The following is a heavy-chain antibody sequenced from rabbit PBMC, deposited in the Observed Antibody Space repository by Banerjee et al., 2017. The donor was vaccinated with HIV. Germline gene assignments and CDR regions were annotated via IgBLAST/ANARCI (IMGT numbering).Heavy chain of an antibody. CDR2: INSNTGNT. J-gene: IGHJ4*01. D-gene: IGHD4-1*01. Sequence: QQQLVESGGGLVKPGASLTLTCKASGFTLSSYWMWWVRQAPGKGLEWIACINSNTGNTVYASWAKGPFTISKTSSTTVTLQMTSLTAADTATYFCARDLAGAIGWNFNLWGPGTLVTVS. CDR1: GFTLSSYW. CDR3: ARDLAGAIGWNFNL. V-gene: IGHV1S45*01.